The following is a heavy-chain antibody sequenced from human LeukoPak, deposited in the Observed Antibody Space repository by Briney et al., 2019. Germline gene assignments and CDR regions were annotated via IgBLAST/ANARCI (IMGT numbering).Heavy chain of an antibody. CDR1: GFTFSSYS. CDR3: ARLSSWWRPAEAGY. CDR2: ISSSSSYI. D-gene: IGHD6-13*01. V-gene: IGHV3-21*01. J-gene: IGHJ4*02. Sequence: KAGGSLRLSCAASGFTFSSYSMNWVRQAPGKGLEWVSSISSSSSYIYYADSVKGRFTISRDNAKNSLYLQMNSLRAEDTAVYYCARLSSWWRPAEAGYWGQGTLVTVSS.